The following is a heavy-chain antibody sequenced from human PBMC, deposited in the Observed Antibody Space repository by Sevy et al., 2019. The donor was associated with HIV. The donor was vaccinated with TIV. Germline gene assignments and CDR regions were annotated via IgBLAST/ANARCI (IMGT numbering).Heavy chain of an antibody. CDR2: IIPIFGTA. J-gene: IGHJ5*02. Sequence: ASVKVSCKASGGTFSSYAISWVRQAPGQGLEWMGGIIPIFGTANYAQKFQGRVTITADESTSTAYMELSSLRSEETAGYYCARDAEGIAVAGMNWFDPWGQGTLVTVSS. D-gene: IGHD6-19*01. CDR1: GGTFSSYA. V-gene: IGHV1-69*13. CDR3: ARDAEGIAVAGMNWFDP.